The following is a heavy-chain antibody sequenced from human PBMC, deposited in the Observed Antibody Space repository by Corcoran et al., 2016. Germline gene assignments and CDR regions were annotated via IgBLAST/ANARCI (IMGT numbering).Heavy chain of an antibody. D-gene: IGHD3-10*01. CDR3: ARNTIMVRGVRTRGYGMDV. CDR1: GGSFSGYS. J-gene: IGHJ6*02. Sequence: QVQLQQWGAGLLKPSETLSLTCAVYGGSFSGYSWSWIRQPPGKGLEWIGEINHSGSTNYNPSLKSRVTISVDTSKNQFSLKLSSVTAADTAVSSCARNTIMVRGVRTRGYGMDVWGQGTTVTVSS. V-gene: IGHV4-34*01. CDR2: INHSGST.